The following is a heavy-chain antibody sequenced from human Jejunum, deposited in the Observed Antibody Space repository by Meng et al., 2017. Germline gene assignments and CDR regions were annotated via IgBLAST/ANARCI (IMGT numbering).Heavy chain of an antibody. D-gene: IGHD1-14*01. CDR2: IHPSGST. J-gene: IGHJ4*02. CDR1: GGSSSGFY. Sequence: QVQLRQWGAGLLKPSETLSLTCAVYGGSSSGFYLIWIRQPPGKGLEWIGEIHPSGSTDYNPSLKSRLTISLDTSKNQFSLSLNSATAADTGIYYCTRGTDRAKSGDYWGQGTLVTVSS. V-gene: IGHV4-34*01. CDR3: TRGTDRAKSGDY.